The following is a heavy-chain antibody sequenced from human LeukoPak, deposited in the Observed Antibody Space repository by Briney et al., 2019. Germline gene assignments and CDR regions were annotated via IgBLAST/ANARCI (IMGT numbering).Heavy chain of an antibody. Sequence: SETLSLTCTVSGGSISSYYWSWIRQPAGKGLEWIGRIYTSGSTNYNPSLKSRVTMSVDMSENQFSLKLSSVTAADTGVYYCARDTGEDWYFDLWGRGTLVTVSS. CDR3: ARDTGEDWYFDL. V-gene: IGHV4-4*07. J-gene: IGHJ2*01. D-gene: IGHD7-27*01. CDR2: IYTSGST. CDR1: GGSISSYY.